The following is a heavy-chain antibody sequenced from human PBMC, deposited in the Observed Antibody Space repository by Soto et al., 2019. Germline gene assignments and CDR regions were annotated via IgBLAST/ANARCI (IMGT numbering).Heavy chain of an antibody. J-gene: IGHJ4*02. D-gene: IGHD3-3*01. V-gene: IGHV4-59*01. CDR1: GGSISSYY. CDR2: IYYSGST. Sequence: SETLSLTCTVSGGSISSYYWSWIRQPPGKGLEWIGYIYYSGSTNYNPSLKSRVTISVDTSKNQFSLKLSSVTAADTAVYYCARVNLRQTYYDFWSGYYYFDYWGQGTLVTVSS. CDR3: ARVNLRQTYYDFWSGYYYFDY.